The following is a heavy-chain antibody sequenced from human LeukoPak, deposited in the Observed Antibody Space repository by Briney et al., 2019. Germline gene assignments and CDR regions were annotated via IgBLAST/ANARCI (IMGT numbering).Heavy chain of an antibody. CDR2: IYSGGST. D-gene: IGHD7-27*01. CDR1: GFTVSSNY. V-gene: IGHV3-66*02. Sequence: PGGSLRLSCAASGFTVSSNYMSWVRQAPGKGLEWASVIYSGGSTYYADSMKGRFTISRDKSKNTVYLQMNSLRPEDTAVYYCARVLGMDPPYYYYYMDVWGRGTTVTVSS. CDR3: ARVLGMDPPYYYYYMDV. J-gene: IGHJ6*03.